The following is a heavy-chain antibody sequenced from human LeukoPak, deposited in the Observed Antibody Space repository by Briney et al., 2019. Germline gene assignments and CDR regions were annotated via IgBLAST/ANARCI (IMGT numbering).Heavy chain of an antibody. CDR1: GYTFTGYY. V-gene: IGHV1-2*02. D-gene: IGHD3-16*01. Sequence: ASVKASCKASGYTFTGYYLHWVRQAPGQGLEWMGWINPDSGDTNYAQKFQGRVTMTRDTSISTAYMELSRLRSDDTAVYYCARTRVWGNWGQGTLVTVSP. CDR3: ARTRVWGN. J-gene: IGHJ4*02. CDR2: INPDSGDT.